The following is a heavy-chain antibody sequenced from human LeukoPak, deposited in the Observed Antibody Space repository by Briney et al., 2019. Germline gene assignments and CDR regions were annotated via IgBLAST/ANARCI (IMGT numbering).Heavy chain of an antibody. CDR3: ARASYRWGSYGY. D-gene: IGHD3-16*01. Sequence: SETLSLTCTVSGGSISSYYWSWIRQPPGKGLEWIGYIYYSGRTNYNPSLKSRVTISVDTSKNQFSLKLSSVTAADTAVYYCARASYRWGSYGYWGQGTLVTVSS. CDR2: IYYSGRT. CDR1: GGSISSYY. V-gene: IGHV4-59*01. J-gene: IGHJ4*02.